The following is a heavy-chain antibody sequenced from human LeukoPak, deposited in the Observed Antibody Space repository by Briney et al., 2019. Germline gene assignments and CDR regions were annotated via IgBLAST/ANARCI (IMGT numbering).Heavy chain of an antibody. CDR3: ARDGRGYTYGNDF. CDR2: IKEDGSEK. CDR1: GFTFSTYW. Sequence: PGGSLRLSCAASGFTFSTYWMSWVRQAPGKGLEWVANIKEDGSEKYYVDSVKGRFTISRDNAKKSLFLQMNSLRAEDTAVYCCARDGRGYTYGNDFWGQGSLVTVSS. J-gene: IGHJ4*02. D-gene: IGHD5-18*01. V-gene: IGHV3-7*03.